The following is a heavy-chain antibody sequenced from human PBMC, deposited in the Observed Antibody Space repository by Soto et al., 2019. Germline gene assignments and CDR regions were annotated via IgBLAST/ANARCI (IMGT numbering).Heavy chain of an antibody. D-gene: IGHD3-9*01. CDR2: ISYDGSNK. CDR1: GFTFSSYG. CDR3: AKDFGESDILTGYYHDY. V-gene: IGHV3-30*18. Sequence: GGSLRLSCAASGFTFSSYGMHWVRQAPGKGLEWVAVISYDGSNKYYADSVKGRFTISRDNSKNTLYLQMNSLRAEDTAVYYCAKDFGESDILTGYYHDYWGQGTLVTVSS. J-gene: IGHJ4*02.